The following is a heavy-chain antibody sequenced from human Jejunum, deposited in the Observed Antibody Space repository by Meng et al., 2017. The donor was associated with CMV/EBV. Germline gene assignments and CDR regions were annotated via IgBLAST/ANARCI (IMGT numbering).Heavy chain of an antibody. CDR1: GFTLSSYG. CDR3: VKDRSAYGDYDFDQ. D-gene: IGHD4-17*01. CDR2: ISNDAGNQ. J-gene: IGHJ4*02. Sequence: AASGFTLSSYGMHWVRQAPGKGLEWVAVISNDAGNQHYADSVKGRFTVSRDNSKNTLYLQMNSLRAEDTALYYCVKDRSAYGDYDFDQWGQGTLVTVSS. V-gene: IGHV3-30*18.